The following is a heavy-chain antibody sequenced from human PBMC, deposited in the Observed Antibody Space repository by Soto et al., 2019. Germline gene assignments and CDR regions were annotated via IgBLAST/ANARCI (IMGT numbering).Heavy chain of an antibody. CDR3: ARGHLVDFWSGYRWFHP. CDR2: IYYSGST. D-gene: IGHD3-3*01. Sequence: QVQLQESGPGLVKPSETLSLTCTVSGGSISSYYWSWIRQPPGKGLEWIGYIYYSGSTNYNPSLKSRVTISVATSKHHWFLELSSVTAADPAVYYCARGHLVDFWSGYRWFHPWGQGTLVTVSS. J-gene: IGHJ5*02. V-gene: IGHV4-59*01. CDR1: GGSISSYY.